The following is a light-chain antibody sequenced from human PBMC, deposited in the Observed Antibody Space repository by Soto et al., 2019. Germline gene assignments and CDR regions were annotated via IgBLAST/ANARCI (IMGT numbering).Light chain of an antibody. J-gene: IGLJ2*01. CDR1: SSNIGALYD. V-gene: IGLV1-40*01. CDR2: VNN. Sequence: QSVLTQPPSVSGAPVQRVTISCTGSSSNIGALYDVHWYQQLPGTAPKLLISVNNNRPSGVPDRFSGSKSGTSASLAITGLQAEDEADYYCQSYDSSLSGYVVFGGGTKLTVL. CDR3: QSYDSSLSGYVV.